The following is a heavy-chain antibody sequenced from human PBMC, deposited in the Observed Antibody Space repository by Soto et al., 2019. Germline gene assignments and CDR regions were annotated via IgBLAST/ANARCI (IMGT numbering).Heavy chain of an antibody. V-gene: IGHV1-18*01. Sequence: QVQLVQSGAEVKKPGASVKVSCKASGYTFTTYGISWVRQAPGQGLEWMGWISAYNGNTNYAQKIQGRVTMTTDTSTSTADMERRGLRSDDTAVYYCAGQQWLYSYYVIDGWGQGTPVTVSS. D-gene: IGHD6-19*01. CDR3: AGQQWLYSYYVIDG. CDR2: ISAYNGNT. CDR1: GYTFTTYG. J-gene: IGHJ6*02.